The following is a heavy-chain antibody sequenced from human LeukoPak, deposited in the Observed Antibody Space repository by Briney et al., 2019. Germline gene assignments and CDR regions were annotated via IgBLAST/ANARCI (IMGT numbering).Heavy chain of an antibody. V-gene: IGHV3-30-3*01. D-gene: IGHD3-16*01. CDR1: GFTFSSYA. CDR2: ISYDGSNK. J-gene: IGHJ4*02. Sequence: GGSVSLSCAASGFTFSSYAMHWVRQAPGKGLEGVAVISYDGSNKYYADSMKGRFTISRDNSKTTLYLQRNSLRAEDTAVYYCARDYAYPTNYFDYWGQGTLVTVSS. CDR3: ARDYAYPTNYFDY.